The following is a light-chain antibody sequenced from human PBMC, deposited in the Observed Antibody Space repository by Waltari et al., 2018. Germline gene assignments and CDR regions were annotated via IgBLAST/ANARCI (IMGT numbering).Light chain of an antibody. J-gene: IGKJ2*01. CDR3: HQYDNWPFT. CDR1: QSVSGN. Sequence: EIVLLQSPATLSVSPGGRATLSCRASQSVSGNLAWYQQKPGQPPSLLVYGVSTRAIGVAARFSGSGSGTDFTLIISSLQSEDFADYYCHQYDNWPFTFGRGTKLEI. V-gene: IGKV3-15*01. CDR2: GVS.